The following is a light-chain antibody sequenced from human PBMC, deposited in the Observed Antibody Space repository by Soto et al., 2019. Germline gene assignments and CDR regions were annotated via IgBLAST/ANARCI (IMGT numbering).Light chain of an antibody. CDR1: QSVSSN. CDR3: QQYGRSPQFT. Sequence: EIVMTQSPATLSVSPGERATLSCRASQSVSSNLAWYQQKPGQAPRLLIYGASTRATGIPDRFSGSGSGTDFPLHISRLEPEDFAVYYCQQYGRSPQFTFGPGTKVDFK. J-gene: IGKJ3*01. V-gene: IGKV3-20*01. CDR2: GAS.